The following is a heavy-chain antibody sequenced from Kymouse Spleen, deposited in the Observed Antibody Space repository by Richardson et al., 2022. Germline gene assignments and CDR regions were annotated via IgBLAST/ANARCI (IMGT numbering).Heavy chain of an antibody. J-gene: IGHJ4*02. CDR3: ARQGLWFGEL*F*L. Sequence: QLQLQESGPGLVKPSETLSLTCTVSGGSISSSSYYWGWIRQPPGKGLEWIGSIYYSGSTYYNPSLKSRVTISVDTSKNQFSLKLSSVTAADTAVYYCARQGLWFGEL*F*LLGPGNPGHRLL. CDR2: IYYSGST. D-gene: IGHD3-10*01. V-gene: IGHV4-39*01. CDR1: GGSISSSSYY.